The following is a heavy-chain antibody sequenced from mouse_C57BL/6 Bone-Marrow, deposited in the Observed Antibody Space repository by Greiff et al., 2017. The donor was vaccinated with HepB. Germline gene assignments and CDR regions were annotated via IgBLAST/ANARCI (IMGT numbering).Heavy chain of an antibody. CDR1: GFSLSTFGMG. J-gene: IGHJ2*01. V-gene: IGHV8-8*01. CDR2: IWWDDDK. CDR3: ARIDWGNYFAY. Sequence: QVTLKVCGPGILQPSQTLSLTCSFSGFSLSTFGMGVGWIRPPSGKGLEWLEHIWWDDDKYYNPAVKSRLTISKDTSKNQVFLKIANVDTADTATYYCARIDWGNYFAYWGQGTTLTVSS.